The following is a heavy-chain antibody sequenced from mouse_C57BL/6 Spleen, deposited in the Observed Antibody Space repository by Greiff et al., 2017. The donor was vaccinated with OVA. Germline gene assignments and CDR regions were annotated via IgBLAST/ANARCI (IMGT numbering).Heavy chain of an antibody. Sequence: EVMLVESEGGLVQPGSSMKLSCTASGFTFSDYYMAWVRQVPETGLEWVANINYDGSSTYYLDSLKSRFIISRDNAKNILYLQVDSLKSEDTATNYCARDYYGSVNIDVWGTGTTVTVSS. CDR2: INYDGSST. D-gene: IGHD1-1*01. CDR3: ARDYYGSVNIDV. V-gene: IGHV5-16*01. CDR1: GFTFSDYY. J-gene: IGHJ1*03.